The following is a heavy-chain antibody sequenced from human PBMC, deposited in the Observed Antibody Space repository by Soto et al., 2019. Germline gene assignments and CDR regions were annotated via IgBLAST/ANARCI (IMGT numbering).Heavy chain of an antibody. CDR1: GFTFSNAW. CDR2: IKSKTDGGTT. CDR3: TAPRFLEWFSEDY. V-gene: IGHV3-15*01. J-gene: IGHJ4*02. D-gene: IGHD3-3*01. Sequence: GGSLRLSCAASGFTFSNAWMSWVRQAPGKGLEWVGRIKSKTDGGTTDYAAPVKGRFTISRDDSKNTLYLQMNSLKTEDTAVYYCTAPRFLEWFSEDYWGQGTLVTISS.